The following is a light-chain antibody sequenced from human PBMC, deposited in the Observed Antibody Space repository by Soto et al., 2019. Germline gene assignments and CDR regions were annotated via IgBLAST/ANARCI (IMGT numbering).Light chain of an antibody. CDR2: DAS. Sequence: EIVLTQSSVTLSLSPGEIATLSCRASQSVSNNYLAWYQQKPGQAPRLLIYDASTRATGIPARFSGSGSGTDFTLTITSLEPEDFAVYYCQQRSNWPPKFGQGTKVDIK. CDR1: QSVSNNY. CDR3: QQRSNWPPK. V-gene: IGKV3D-20*02. J-gene: IGKJ1*01.